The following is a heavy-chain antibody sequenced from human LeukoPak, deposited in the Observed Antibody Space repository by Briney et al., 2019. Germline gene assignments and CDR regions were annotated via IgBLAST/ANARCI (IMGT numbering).Heavy chain of an antibody. V-gene: IGHV1-69*13. J-gene: IGHJ3*02. CDR3: ARVAVVPAATVWAFDI. Sequence: SVKVSCKASGGTFSSYAISWVRQAPGQGLEWMGGIIPIFGTANYAQKFQGRVTITADESTSTAYMELSSLRSEDTAVHYCARVAVVPAATVWAFDIWGQGTMVTVSS. CDR1: GGTFSSYA. CDR2: IIPIFGTA. D-gene: IGHD2-2*01.